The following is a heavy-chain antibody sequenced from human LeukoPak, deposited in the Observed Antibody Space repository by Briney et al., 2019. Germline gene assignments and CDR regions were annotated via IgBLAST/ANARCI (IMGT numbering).Heavy chain of an antibody. D-gene: IGHD3-10*01. V-gene: IGHV4-39*01. CDR1: SGSISSSSYY. J-gene: IGHJ5*02. CDR3: GSGRLLWFGELLSGNWFDP. CDR2: IYYSGST. Sequence: SETLSLTCTVSSGSISSSSYYWSWIRQPPGKGQEWIGSIYYSGSTYYNPSLKSRVTISVDTAKNQFSVKLSSVTAAGTAAYYCGSGRLLWFGELLSGNWFDPWGQGTLVTVSS.